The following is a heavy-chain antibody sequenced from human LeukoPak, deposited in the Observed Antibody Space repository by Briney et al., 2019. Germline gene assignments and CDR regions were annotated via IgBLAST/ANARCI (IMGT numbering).Heavy chain of an antibody. CDR1: GFTFSNYA. D-gene: IGHD3-3*01. J-gene: IGHJ4*02. CDR3: AKVPRGAGTPSGY. CDR2: ISGSGGNT. V-gene: IGHV3-23*01. Sequence: PGGSLRLSCAASGFTFSNYAMNWVRQAPGKGLEWDSAISGSGGNTYYADSVKGRFTISRDNSKNTLYLQMNSLRAEDTAVYYCAKVPRGAGTPSGYWGQGTLVTVSS.